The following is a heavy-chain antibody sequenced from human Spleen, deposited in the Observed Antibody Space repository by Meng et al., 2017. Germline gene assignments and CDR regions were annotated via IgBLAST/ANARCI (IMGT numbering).Heavy chain of an antibody. CDR2: IYYSGST. V-gene: IGHV4-31*01. Sequence: HVPLQVPGPGLVKPSQTLSLTCTVSGGSISSGGYYWSWIRQQPGKGLEWIGYIYYSGSTYYNPSLKSLVTISVDTSKNQFSLKLSSVTAADTAVYYCARVTTVTDIYFDYWGQGTLVTVSS. D-gene: IGHD4-17*01. CDR3: ARVTTVTDIYFDY. J-gene: IGHJ4*02. CDR1: GGSISSGGYY.